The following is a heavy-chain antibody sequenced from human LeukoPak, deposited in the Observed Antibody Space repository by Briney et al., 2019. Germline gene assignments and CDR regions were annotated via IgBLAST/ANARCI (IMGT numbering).Heavy chain of an antibody. CDR3: TSANYGPAY. CDR1: GFTFSSAW. CDR2: VNQDGSGK. J-gene: IGHJ4*02. D-gene: IGHD5-24*01. Sequence: PGGSLRLSCAASGFTFSSAWMSWVRQAPGKGLEWVANVNQDGSGKYYVDSVKGRFTISKDNAKNSLYLQMNSLRAEDTAVYYCTSANYGPAYWGQGTLSPSPQ. V-gene: IGHV3-7*01.